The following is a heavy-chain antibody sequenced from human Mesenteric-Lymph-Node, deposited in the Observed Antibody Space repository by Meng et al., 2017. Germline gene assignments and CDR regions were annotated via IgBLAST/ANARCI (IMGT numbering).Heavy chain of an antibody. CDR3: ARGPTTYFDY. J-gene: IGHJ4*02. CDR1: GGSISSGDSY. D-gene: IGHD4-17*01. V-gene: IGHV4-30-4*01. CDR2: IYYSGST. Sequence: QVQLQESGPGLVKPSQSLSRTCSVSGGSISSGDSYWSWIRQPPGKGLEWIGYIYYSGSTYYNPSLRSRITISVDTSKNQFSLRLRSVTAADTAGYYCARGPTTYFDYWGQGTLVTVSS.